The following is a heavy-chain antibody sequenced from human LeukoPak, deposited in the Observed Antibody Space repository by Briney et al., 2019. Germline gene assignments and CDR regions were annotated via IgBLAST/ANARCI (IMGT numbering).Heavy chain of an antibody. CDR3: ARLQYTGSYYPDY. CDR1: GGSISGSY. D-gene: IGHD1-26*01. CDR2: IYYSGST. V-gene: IGHV4-59*08. Sequence: SETLSLTCTVSGGSISGSYWSWIRQSPGKGLEWIGYIYYSGSTNYNPSLKSRVTILVDTSKNQFSLKLSSVTAADTAVYYCARLQYTGSYYPDYWGQGNLVTVSS. J-gene: IGHJ4*02.